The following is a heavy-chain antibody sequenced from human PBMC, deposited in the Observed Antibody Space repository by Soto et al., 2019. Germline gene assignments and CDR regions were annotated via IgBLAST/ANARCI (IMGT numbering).Heavy chain of an antibody. V-gene: IGHV4-30-2*01. CDR2: IYHSGST. CDR1: GGSISSGGYS. D-gene: IGHD3-10*01. CDR3: DRVNPMVRDPYGMDV. J-gene: IGHJ6*02. Sequence: SETLSLTCAVSGGSISSGGYSWSWIRQPPGKGLEWIGYIYHSGSTYYNPSLKSRVTISVDRSKNQFSLKLSSVTAADTAVYYCDRVNPMVRDPYGMDVWGQGTTVAVSS.